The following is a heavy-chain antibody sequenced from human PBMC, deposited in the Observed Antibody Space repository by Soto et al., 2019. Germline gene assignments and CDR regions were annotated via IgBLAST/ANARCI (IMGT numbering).Heavy chain of an antibody. J-gene: IGHJ5*02. V-gene: IGHV3-23*01. CDR1: GFTFSSYA. D-gene: IGHD2-2*01. CDR2: ISGSGGST. Sequence: EVQLLESGGGLVQPGGSLRLSCAASGFTFSSYAMSWVRQAPGKGLEWVSAISGSGGSTYYADSVKGRFTISRDNSNNTLYLQMNSLRAEDTAVYYCAKGSHCSSTSCYLSWFDPWGQGTLVTVSS. CDR3: AKGSHCSSTSCYLSWFDP.